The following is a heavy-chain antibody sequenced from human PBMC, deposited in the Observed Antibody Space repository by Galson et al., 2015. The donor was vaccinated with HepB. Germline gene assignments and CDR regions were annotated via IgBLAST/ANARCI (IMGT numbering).Heavy chain of an antibody. J-gene: IGHJ5*02. D-gene: IGHD1-14*01. CDR3: AHRGLYNGAWDCGWFDA. CDR1: GFSVNTYGVG. CDR2: IYRDDDK. Sequence: PALVKPTQTLTLPCIFSGFSVNTYGVGVGWIRQTPGQALQWLAFIYRDDDKRYNPSLKNRLTITKDASRNQVVLTMTNMDPVDTGTYYCAHRGLYNGAWDCGWFDAWGQGALVTVSS. V-gene: IGHV2-5*02.